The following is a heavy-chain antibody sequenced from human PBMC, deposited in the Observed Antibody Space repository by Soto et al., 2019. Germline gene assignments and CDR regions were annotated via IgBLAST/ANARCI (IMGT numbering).Heavy chain of an antibody. J-gene: IGHJ5*02. Sequence: PSETLSLTCTVSGGSISSYYWSWIRQPPGKGLEWIGYIYYSGSTNYNPSLKSRVTISVDTSKNQFSLKLSSVTAADTAVYYCAGIETGYRPPTWGQGTLVTVSS. CDR3: AGIETGYRPPT. D-gene: IGHD3-9*01. CDR1: GGSISSYY. V-gene: IGHV4-59*01. CDR2: IYYSGST.